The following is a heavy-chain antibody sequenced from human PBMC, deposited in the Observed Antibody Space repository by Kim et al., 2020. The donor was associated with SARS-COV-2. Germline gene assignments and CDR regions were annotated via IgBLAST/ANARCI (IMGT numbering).Heavy chain of an antibody. D-gene: IGHD6-6*01. CDR1: DGSISSFY. Sequence: SETLSLTCAVSDGSISSFYCSWIRQPPGKGLEWIGYIYYSGITNYNPSLKSRVSMSVDTDKSQFSLKLSSVTAADTAVYYCARLYSSGAFEIWGQGTRVTVSS. CDR2: IYYSGIT. CDR3: ARLYSSGAFEI. J-gene: IGHJ3*02. V-gene: IGHV4-59*08.